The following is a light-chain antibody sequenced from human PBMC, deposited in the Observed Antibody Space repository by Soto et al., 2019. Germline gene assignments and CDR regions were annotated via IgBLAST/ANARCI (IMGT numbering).Light chain of an antibody. CDR3: QQYNNWPPYT. V-gene: IGKV3-15*01. CDR2: GVS. Sequence: EVVMTQSPATLAASPGVRVILSCRASQNIGSNLAWYHQRPGQAPRLLMYGVSTRATESPARFSGSGSATDFTLTVSCLQSEDFAVYYCQQYNNWPPYTFGQGTKLEIK. J-gene: IGKJ2*01. CDR1: QNIGSN.